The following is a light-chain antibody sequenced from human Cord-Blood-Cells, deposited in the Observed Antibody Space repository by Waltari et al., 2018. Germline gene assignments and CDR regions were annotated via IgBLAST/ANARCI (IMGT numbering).Light chain of an antibody. Sequence: DIKMTQSPSSLFASVGDRVTITCRASQSISSYLNWYQQKPGKAPKLLIYAASSLQSGVPSKFSGSGSGTDFTLTISSLQPEDFATYYCQQSNSTPWTFGQGTKVEIK. CDR3: QQSNSTPWT. CDR2: AAS. V-gene: IGKV1-39*01. CDR1: QSISSY. J-gene: IGKJ1*01.